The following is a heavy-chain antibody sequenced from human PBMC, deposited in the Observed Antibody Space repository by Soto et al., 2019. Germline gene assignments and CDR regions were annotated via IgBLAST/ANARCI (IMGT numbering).Heavy chain of an antibody. D-gene: IGHD3-3*01. CDR3: AVGVVIPYYYGMDV. J-gene: IGHJ6*02. Sequence: QVQLVQSGAEVNKPGSSVKVSSKASGGTFSSYAISWVRQAPGQGLEWMGGIIPIFGTANYAQKFQGRVTITADESTSTAYMELSSLRSEDTAVYYCAVGVVIPYYYGMDVWGQGTTVTVSS. CDR1: GGTFSSYA. V-gene: IGHV1-69*12. CDR2: IIPIFGTA.